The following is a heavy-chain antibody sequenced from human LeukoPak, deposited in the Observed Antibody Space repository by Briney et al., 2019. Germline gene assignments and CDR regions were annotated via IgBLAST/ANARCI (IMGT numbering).Heavy chain of an antibody. CDR1: GGSFSGFH. CDR3: AREVYSGYDFPQPIDY. Sequence: SETLSLTCAVYGGSFSGFHWNWIRQPPGKGLEWIGDINRSGSTHYNPSLTSRVTISVDPSKNQFSLNLTSVTAADTAVYYCAREVYSGYDFPQPIDYWGQGTLVTVAS. D-gene: IGHD5-12*01. CDR2: INRSGST. V-gene: IGHV4-34*01. J-gene: IGHJ4*02.